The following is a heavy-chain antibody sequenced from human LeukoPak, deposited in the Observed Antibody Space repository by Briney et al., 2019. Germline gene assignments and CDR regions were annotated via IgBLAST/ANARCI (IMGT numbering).Heavy chain of an antibody. CDR2: ISWDGGST. J-gene: IGHJ4*02. V-gene: IGHV3-43D*04. D-gene: IGHD6-13*01. CDR3: AKGSSSWYYFDY. CDR1: GFTFDDYA. Sequence: GGSLRLSCAASGFTFDDYAMHWVRQAPEKGLEWVSLISWDGGSTYYADSVKGRFTISRDNSKNSLYLQMNSLRAEDTALYYCAKGSSSWYYFDYWGQGTLVTVSS.